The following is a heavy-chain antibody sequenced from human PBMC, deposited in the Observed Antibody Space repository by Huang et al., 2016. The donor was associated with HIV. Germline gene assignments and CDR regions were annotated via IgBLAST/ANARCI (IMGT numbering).Heavy chain of an antibody. Sequence: QVQLVESGGGVVQPGRSLRISCAAAGFTFSSYGMHGVRQAPGKGVEWVAVISYDVKTKYYADSGKGRFSISRDNSKTTVYLQLNSLRVEDTAVYYCAKGGSAAAVLDFWGQGTLVTVSS. J-gene: IGHJ4*02. CDR2: ISYDVKTK. CDR3: AKGGSAAAVLDF. CDR1: GFTFSSYG. V-gene: IGHV3-30*18. D-gene: IGHD6-13*01.